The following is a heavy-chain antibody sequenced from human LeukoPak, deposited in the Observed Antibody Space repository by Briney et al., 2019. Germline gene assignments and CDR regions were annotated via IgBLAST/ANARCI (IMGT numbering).Heavy chain of an antibody. V-gene: IGHV4-30-4*02. Sequence: PSETLSLTCTVSGGSISSGDYYLSWIRQPPGKGLEWIGYIYYSGSTYYNPSLKSRVTISVDTSKNQFSLKLSSVTAADTAVYYCARIMTTVTTVDYWGQGTPVTVSS. J-gene: IGHJ4*02. CDR1: GGSISSGDYY. D-gene: IGHD4-17*01. CDR2: IYYSGST. CDR3: ARIMTTVTTVDY.